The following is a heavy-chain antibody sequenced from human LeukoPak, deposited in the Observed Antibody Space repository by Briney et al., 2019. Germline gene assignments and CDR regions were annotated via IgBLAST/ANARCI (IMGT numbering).Heavy chain of an antibody. J-gene: IGHJ4*02. D-gene: IGHD5-18*01. CDR3: AKDLGRRELWLSCDY. CDR1: GLTFSSYG. CDR2: ISYDGSNR. Sequence: GGSLRLSWAAAGLTFSSYGTHWVRQAAGKGLEWVEVISYDGSNRYYADSVKGRLTIARDNSNNEQYLQTISLRADGTGVYYSAKDLGRRELWLSCDYWGQGTLVTVSS. V-gene: IGHV3-30*18.